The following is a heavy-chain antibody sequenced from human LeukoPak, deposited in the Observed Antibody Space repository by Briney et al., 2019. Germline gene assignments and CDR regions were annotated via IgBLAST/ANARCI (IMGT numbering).Heavy chain of an antibody. V-gene: IGHV3-74*01. Sequence: GGSLRLSCAASGFTFSSYWMHWVRQAPGKGLVWVSRINSDGSSTSYADSVKGRFTISRDNAKNTLYLQMNSLRAEDTAVYYCARGGGYSYGLGHWYFDLWGRGTLVTVSS. CDR2: INSDGSST. J-gene: IGHJ2*01. D-gene: IGHD5-18*01. CDR3: ARGGGYSYGLGHWYFDL. CDR1: GFTFSSYW.